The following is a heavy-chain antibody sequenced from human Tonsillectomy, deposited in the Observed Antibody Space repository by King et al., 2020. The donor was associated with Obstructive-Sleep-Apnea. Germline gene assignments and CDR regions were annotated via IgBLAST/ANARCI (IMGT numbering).Heavy chain of an antibody. CDR3: ASGNSTSPGY. D-gene: IGHD2/OR15-2a*01. J-gene: IGHJ4*02. V-gene: IGHV4-4*02. CDR1: GGSISSTNW. CDR2: IYHSGYT. Sequence: FQLQESGPGLVKPSGTLSLTCAVSGGSISSTNWGSWVRQPPGKGLEWIGEIYHSGYTNYNPSLKNRVTISIDKSENQFSLKLTTMTAADTAVYYCASGNSTSPGYWGQGTLVTVSS.